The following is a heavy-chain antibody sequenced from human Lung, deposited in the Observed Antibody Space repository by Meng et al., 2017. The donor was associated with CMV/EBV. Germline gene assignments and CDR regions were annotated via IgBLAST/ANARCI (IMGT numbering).Heavy chain of an antibody. V-gene: IGHV3-30*04. CDR3: VTDKYCSSTRGCLDV. CDR1: GFSFSSSG. D-gene: IGHD2-2*01. CDR2: ISYDGSNK. J-gene: IGHJ6*02. Sequence: GESXKISCAASGFSFSSSGMHWVRQAPGKGLEWVAAISYDGSNKEDADSEKGRFTISRDNSKNTLYLQMNSLRAEDTAVYYCVTDKYCSSTRGCLDVWGQGXTVTVSS.